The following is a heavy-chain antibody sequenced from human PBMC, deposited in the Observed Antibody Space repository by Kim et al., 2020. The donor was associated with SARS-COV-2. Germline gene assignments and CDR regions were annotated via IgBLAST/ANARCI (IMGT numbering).Heavy chain of an antibody. CDR1: GFTFGDYA. V-gene: IGHV3-49*03. Sequence: GGSLRLSCTASGFTFGDYAMSWFRQAPGKGLEWVGFIRSKAYGGTTEYAASVKGRFTISRDDSKSIAYLQMNSLKTEDTAVYYCTRENHRPRVGAIRLDYWGQGTLVTVSS. J-gene: IGHJ4*02. D-gene: IGHD1-26*01. CDR2: IRSKAYGGTT. CDR3: TRENHRPRVGAIRLDY.